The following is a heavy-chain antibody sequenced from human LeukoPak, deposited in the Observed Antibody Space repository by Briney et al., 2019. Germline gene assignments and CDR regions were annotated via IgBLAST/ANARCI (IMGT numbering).Heavy chain of an antibody. CDR2: IWYDGSNK. CDR3: AREAAD. J-gene: IGHJ4*02. Sequence: QPGGSLRLSCAASGFTFSSYWMSWVRQAPGKGLEWVAVIWYDGSNKYYADSVKGRFTISRDNSKNTLYLQMNSLRVEDTAVYYCAREAADWGQGTLVTVSS. V-gene: IGHV3-33*08. CDR1: GFTFSSYW. D-gene: IGHD6-25*01.